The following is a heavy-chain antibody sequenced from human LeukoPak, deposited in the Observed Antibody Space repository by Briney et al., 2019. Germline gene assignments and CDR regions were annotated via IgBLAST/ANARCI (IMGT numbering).Heavy chain of an antibody. CDR2: AYYTGST. Sequence: SSETLSLTCTVSGGSISTYYWSWIRRPPGKGLEWIGYAYYTGSTNYNPSLKSRVTISLNPSKNQFSLMLSSVTAADTAVYFCARGERRDGYTFGYWGQGTLVTVSS. CDR3: ARGERRDGYTFGY. J-gene: IGHJ4*02. D-gene: IGHD5-24*01. V-gene: IGHV4-59*01. CDR1: GGSISTYY.